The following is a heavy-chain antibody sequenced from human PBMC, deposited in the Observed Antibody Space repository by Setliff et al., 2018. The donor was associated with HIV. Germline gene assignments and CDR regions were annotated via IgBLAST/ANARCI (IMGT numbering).Heavy chain of an antibody. CDR3: ARWGEPALKAFDV. V-gene: IGHV4-59*08. CDR2: GHHSGSS. J-gene: IGHJ3*01. Sequence: SETLSLTCTVSGASITSYYWNWIRQTPGKGLEWIGFGHHSGSSFYNPSLNRRVSISVDTAESQFILKLTSVTATDTAVYYCARWGEPALKAFDVRGRGTMVTVSS. D-gene: IGHD3-16*01. CDR1: GASITSYY.